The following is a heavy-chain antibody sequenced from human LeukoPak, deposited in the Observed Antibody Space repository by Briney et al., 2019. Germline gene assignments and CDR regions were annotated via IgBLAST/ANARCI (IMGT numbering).Heavy chain of an antibody. J-gene: IGHJ1*01. CDR3: ARGRFGSC. V-gene: IGHV3-48*03. CDR2: ISSSGNSI. D-gene: IGHD6-13*01. CDR1: GFTFSGYE. Sequence: GGSLRLSCTASGFTFSGYEMNWVRQAPGKGLEWVSYISSSGNSIYYADSVKGRFTISGDNAKNSLYLQMNSLRAEDVAVYYCARGRFGSCWGQGTLVTVSS.